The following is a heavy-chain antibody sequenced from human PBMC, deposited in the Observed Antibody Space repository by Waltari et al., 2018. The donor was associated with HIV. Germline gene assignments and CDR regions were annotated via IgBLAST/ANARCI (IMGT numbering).Heavy chain of an antibody. D-gene: IGHD3-22*01. CDR3: TRDPPYFFDVIGYYPGPAIDY. Sequence: QVQLQESGPGLVKAAETLSLTFAVSGYSISSGYYWGWLRPPPGKGLEWIGSISHSGTTYYNPSLKSRVTMSVDMSKNQFSLRVTSVTATDTAVYFCTRDPPYFFDVIGYYPGPAIDYWGPGALVTVSS. CDR2: ISHSGTT. J-gene: IGHJ4*02. V-gene: IGHV4-38-2*02. CDR1: GYSISSGYY.